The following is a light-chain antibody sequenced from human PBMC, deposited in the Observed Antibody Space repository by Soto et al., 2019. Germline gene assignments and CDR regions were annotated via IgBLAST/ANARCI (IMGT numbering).Light chain of an antibody. V-gene: IGKV2-28*01. Sequence: DVVMTQSPLSLPVIPGEPASISCRSSQTLLHGNGHNYLDWYLQKPGQSPQLLIYLGSNRASGVPDRFSGSGSGTEFTLKISRVEADDVGIYYCMQTLQTPPWTFGQGTKVEIK. CDR1: QTLLHGNGHNY. CDR2: LGS. CDR3: MQTLQTPPWT. J-gene: IGKJ1*01.